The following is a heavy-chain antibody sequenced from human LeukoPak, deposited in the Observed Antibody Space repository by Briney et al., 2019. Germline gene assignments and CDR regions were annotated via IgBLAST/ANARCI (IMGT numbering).Heavy chain of an antibody. D-gene: IGHD6-13*01. J-gene: IGHJ4*02. CDR3: ARGVRIAAAGIGY. CDR1: GGSFSGYY. CDR2: INHSGST. Sequence: PSETLSLTCAVYGGSFSGYYWSWIRQPPEKGLEWIGEINHSGSTNYNPSLKSRVTISVDTSKNQFSLKLSSVTAADTAVYYCARGVRIAAAGIGYWGQGTLVTVSS. V-gene: IGHV4-34*01.